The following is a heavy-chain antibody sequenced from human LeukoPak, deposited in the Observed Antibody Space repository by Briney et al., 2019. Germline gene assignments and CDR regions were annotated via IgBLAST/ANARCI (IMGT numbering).Heavy chain of an antibody. CDR3: ARPRCSSTSCYLGDYYMDV. Sequence: SETLSLTCAVYGGTFSGYYWSWIRQSPGKGLEWIGSMYYSGSTYYNPSLKSRVTISVDTSKNQFSLKLSSVSAADTAVYYCARPRCSSTSCYLGDYYMDVWGKGTTVTVSS. CDR1: GGTFSGYY. J-gene: IGHJ6*03. V-gene: IGHV4-34*01. CDR2: MYYSGST. D-gene: IGHD2-2*01.